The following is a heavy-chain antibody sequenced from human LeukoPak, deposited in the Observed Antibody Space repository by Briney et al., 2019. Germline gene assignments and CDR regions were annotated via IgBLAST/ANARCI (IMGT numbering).Heavy chain of an antibody. Sequence: GGSLRLSCAASGFTFSSYSMSWVRQAPGKGLEWVSAISGSGGSTYYADSVKGRFTISRDNSKNTLYLQMNSLRAEDTAVYYCAKSSSCSGGSCYAVDWFDPWGQGTLVTVSS. D-gene: IGHD2-15*01. V-gene: IGHV3-23*01. CDR2: ISGSGGST. J-gene: IGHJ5*02. CDR3: AKSSSCSGGSCYAVDWFDP. CDR1: GFTFSSYS.